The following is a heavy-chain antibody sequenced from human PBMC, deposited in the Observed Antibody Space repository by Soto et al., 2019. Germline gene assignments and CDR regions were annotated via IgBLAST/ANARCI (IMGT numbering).Heavy chain of an antibody. J-gene: IGHJ6*02. CDR3: ARTVLRFLEWLPRRGMDV. CDR2: ISYDGSNK. CDR1: GFTFSSYA. Sequence: GGSLRLSCAASGFTFSSYAMHWVRQAPGKGLEWVAVISYDGSNKYYADSVKGRFTISRDNSKNTLYLQMNSLRAEDTAVYYCARTVLRFLEWLPRRGMDVWGQGTTVTVSS. V-gene: IGHV3-30-3*01. D-gene: IGHD3-3*01.